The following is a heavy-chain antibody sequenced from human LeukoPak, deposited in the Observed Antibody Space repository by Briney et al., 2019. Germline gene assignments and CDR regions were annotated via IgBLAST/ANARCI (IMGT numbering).Heavy chain of an antibody. Sequence: ASVKVSCKASGYTFTNYAIHWVRQAPGQRLEWMEWINAANSNTKYSEQFQGRVTITRDTSASTAYMELSSLRSEDTAVYYCARGEGVVGMDVWGQGTTVTVSS. D-gene: IGHD2-2*01. CDR3: ARGEGVVGMDV. V-gene: IGHV1-3*01. CDR1: GYTFTNYA. CDR2: INAANSNT. J-gene: IGHJ6*02.